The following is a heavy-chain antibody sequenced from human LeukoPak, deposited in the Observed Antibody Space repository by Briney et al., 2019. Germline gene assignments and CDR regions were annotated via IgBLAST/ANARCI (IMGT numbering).Heavy chain of an antibody. CDR3: AKDRLSSPTAPRFDP. CDR2: ISGSGGRT. Sequence: GGPLRLSCAASGFSFNDYAMSWVRQAPGKGLEWVSVISGSGGRTSYADSVKSRFTISRDNSKNTLYLQMNSLRAEDTALYYCAKDRLSSPTAPRFDPWGQGTQVTVSS. D-gene: IGHD2/OR15-2a*01. V-gene: IGHV3-23*01. CDR1: GFSFNDYA. J-gene: IGHJ5*02.